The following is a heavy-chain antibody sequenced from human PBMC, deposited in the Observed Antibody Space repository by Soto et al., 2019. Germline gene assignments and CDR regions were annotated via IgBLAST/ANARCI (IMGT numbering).Heavy chain of an antibody. CDR1: SDSIRNANCF. D-gene: IGHD6-25*01. J-gene: IGHJ3*02. CDR3: ARQIAAAMGPYGVFDI. CDR2: IFYSGTA. Sequence: QLQRQESGPGLVKLAESLSLTCIVSSDSIRNANCFWAWVRKPPGKGLEWIGSIFYSGTAYYTPSLKSRAAIFLDTSKNQFYLRMSSVTAADTATYFCARQIAAAMGPYGVFDIWGPGTMVTTSS. V-gene: IGHV4-39*01.